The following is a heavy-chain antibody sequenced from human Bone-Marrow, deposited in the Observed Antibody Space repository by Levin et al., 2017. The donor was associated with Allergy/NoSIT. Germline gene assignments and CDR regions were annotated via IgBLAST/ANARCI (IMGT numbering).Heavy chain of an antibody. Sequence: RGESLKISCAASGFTFSSYGMHWVRQAPGKGLEWVAVISYDGSNKYYADSVKGRFTISRDNSKNTLYLQMNSLRAEDTAVYYCAKDVRRIVGATRSSFDYWGQGTLVTVSS. CDR1: GFTFSSYG. V-gene: IGHV3-30*18. CDR2: ISYDGSNK. D-gene: IGHD1-26*01. J-gene: IGHJ4*02. CDR3: AKDVRRIVGATRSSFDY.